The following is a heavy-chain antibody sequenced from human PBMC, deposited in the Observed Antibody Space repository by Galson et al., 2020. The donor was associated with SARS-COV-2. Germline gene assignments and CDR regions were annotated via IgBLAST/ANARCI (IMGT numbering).Heavy chain of an antibody. CDR1: GGSFTGYY. CDR2: INHVGGT. Sequence: SETLSLTCSAYGGSFTGYYWTSIRQLPGKRLEWIGEINHVGGTNYNPSLKSRVTISLDMTRNQFSLKLISVTAADTAVYYGARRGGVDYWGQGTLVTVSS. V-gene: IGHV4-34*01. D-gene: IGHD1-26*01. CDR3: ARRGGVDY. J-gene: IGHJ4*02.